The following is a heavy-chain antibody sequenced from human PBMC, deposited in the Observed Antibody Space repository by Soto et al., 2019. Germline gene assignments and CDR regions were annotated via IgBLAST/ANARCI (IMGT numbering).Heavy chain of an antibody. Sequence: SETLSLTCSVSGGSISSGNYYLTWIRQHPGKGLEWIGYIYFSGTTYYNPSLKSRVTISIDTPKNQFSLKLSSVTAADTAVYYCARGVGSPDDYWGQGTLVTVSS. V-gene: IGHV4-31*03. CDR1: GGSISSGNYY. D-gene: IGHD5-12*01. J-gene: IGHJ4*02. CDR2: IYFSGTT. CDR3: ARGVGSPDDY.